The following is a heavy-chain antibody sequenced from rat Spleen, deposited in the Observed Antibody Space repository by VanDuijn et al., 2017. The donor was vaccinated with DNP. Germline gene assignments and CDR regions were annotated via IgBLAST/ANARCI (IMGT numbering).Heavy chain of an antibody. CDR1: GFTFSDYY. D-gene: IGHD1-2*01. CDR2: ISYEGSST. CDR3: ARQGQQLPSYAMDA. J-gene: IGHJ4*01. V-gene: IGHV5-22*01. Sequence: EVQLVESGGGLVQPGRSLKLSCAASGFTFSDYYMAWVRQAPKKGLEWVASISYEGSSTYYGDSVKGRFTISRDNAKSTLYLQMNSLRSEDTATYYCARQGQQLPSYAMDAWGQGTSVTVSS.